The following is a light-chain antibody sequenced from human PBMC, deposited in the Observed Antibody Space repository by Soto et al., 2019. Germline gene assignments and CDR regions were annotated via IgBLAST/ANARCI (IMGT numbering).Light chain of an antibody. CDR3: GTWDSSLSAVV. V-gene: IGLV1-51*01. J-gene: IGLJ2*01. Sequence: QSVLTQPPSVSAAPGQKVTISRSGSSSNIGKNYVSWYQQVPGSAPKLLIYDNIERPSGIPDRFSGSKSDTSATLGITGLQTGDEADYYCGTWDSSLSAVVFGGGTKVTVL. CDR1: SSNIGKNY. CDR2: DNI.